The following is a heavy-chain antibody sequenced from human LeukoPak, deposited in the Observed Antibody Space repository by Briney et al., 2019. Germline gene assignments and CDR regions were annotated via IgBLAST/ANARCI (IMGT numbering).Heavy chain of an antibody. V-gene: IGHV4-38-2*01. CDR2: VYRRGTT. D-gene: IGHD4-11*01. Sequence: SETLSLTCSVSGYSISSGNYWGWIRQPPGKGLEWIGSVYRRGTTYYNSSLKSRVTISVDTSENQFSLNLSSVTAADTALYYCASGPRLPHFDYWGQGTLVTVSS. CDR3: ASGPRLPHFDY. CDR1: GYSISSGNY. J-gene: IGHJ4*02.